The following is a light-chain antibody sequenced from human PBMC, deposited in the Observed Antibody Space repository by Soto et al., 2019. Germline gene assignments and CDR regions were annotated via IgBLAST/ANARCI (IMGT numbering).Light chain of an antibody. CDR1: SGHSSYA. Sequence: QLVLTQSPSASASLGASVKLNCTLSSGHSSYAIAWHQQQPEKGPRYLMKLNSDGSHSKGDGIPDRFSGSSSGAERYLTISSLQAEDEAAYYCQTWGPGFWVFGGGTQRTVL. V-gene: IGLV4-69*01. CDR2: LNSDGSH. CDR3: QTWGPGFWV. J-gene: IGLJ3*02.